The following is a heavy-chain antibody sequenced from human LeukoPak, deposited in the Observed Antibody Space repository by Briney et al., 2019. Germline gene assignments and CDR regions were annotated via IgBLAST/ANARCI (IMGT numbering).Heavy chain of an antibody. CDR3: AKDATQSFIVVVPADY. CDR2: ISGSGGST. V-gene: IGHV3-23*01. J-gene: IGHJ4*02. CDR1: GFTFSSYA. Sequence: GGSLRLSCAASGFTFSSYAMSWVRQAPGKGLEWVSAISGSGGSTYYADSVKGRFTISRDNSKNTLYLQVNSLRAEDTAVYYCAKDATQSFIVVVPADYWGQGTLVTVSS. D-gene: IGHD2-2*01.